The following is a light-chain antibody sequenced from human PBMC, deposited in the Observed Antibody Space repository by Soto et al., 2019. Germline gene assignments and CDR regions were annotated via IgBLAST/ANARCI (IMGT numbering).Light chain of an antibody. CDR3: QQRSNWPRIT. J-gene: IGKJ5*01. CDR1: QNVNNN. Sequence: EIVLTQSPATLSVSPGERATLSCRASQNVNNNLAWYQQKAGQAPRLLISGASSRATGIPDRFIGSGSGTDFTLTISSLEPEDFAVYYCQQRSNWPRITFGQGTRREIK. V-gene: IGKV3-11*01. CDR2: GAS.